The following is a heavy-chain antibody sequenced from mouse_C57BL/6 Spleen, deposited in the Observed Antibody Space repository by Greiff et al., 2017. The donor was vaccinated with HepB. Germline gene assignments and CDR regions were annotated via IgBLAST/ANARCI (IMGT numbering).Heavy chain of an antibody. CDR1: GYTFTSYT. Sequence: VQLQQSGAELARPGASVKMSCKASGYTFTSYTMHWVKQRPGQGLEWIGYINPSSGYTKYNQKFKDKATLTADKSSSTAYMQLSSLTSEDSAGYYCARMGYCSSYGAMDYWGQGTSVTVSS. CDR3: ARMGYCSSYGAMDY. V-gene: IGHV1-4*01. D-gene: IGHD1-1*01. J-gene: IGHJ4*01. CDR2: INPSSGYT.